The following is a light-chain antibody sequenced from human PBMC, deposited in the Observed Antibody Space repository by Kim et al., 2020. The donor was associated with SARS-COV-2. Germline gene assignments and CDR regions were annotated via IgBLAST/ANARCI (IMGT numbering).Light chain of an antibody. Sequence: DIQMTQSPSSLSASVGDRVTITCRASQSISSYLNWYQQKPGKAPKLLIYAASSLQSGVPSRFSGSGSGTDFTLTISSLQPEDFATYYCQQSNSNPLTFGAGTKVDIK. J-gene: IGKJ3*01. CDR2: AAS. V-gene: IGKV1-39*01. CDR3: QQSNSNPLT. CDR1: QSISSY.